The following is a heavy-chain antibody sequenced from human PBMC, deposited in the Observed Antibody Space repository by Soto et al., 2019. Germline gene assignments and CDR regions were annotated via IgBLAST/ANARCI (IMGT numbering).Heavy chain of an antibody. D-gene: IGHD5-18*01. J-gene: IGHJ4*02. Sequence: SETLSLTCTVSGGSISNAAYSWSWIRQPPGKGLEWIGYIYPSGMPFYNPSLRSRVTISIDRSNDQFSLNLKSVTAADTAVYYCARARGGYGLFDSWGQGTLVTVSS. CDR2: IYPSGMP. V-gene: IGHV4-30-2*01. CDR3: ARARGGYGLFDS. CDR1: GGSISNAAYS.